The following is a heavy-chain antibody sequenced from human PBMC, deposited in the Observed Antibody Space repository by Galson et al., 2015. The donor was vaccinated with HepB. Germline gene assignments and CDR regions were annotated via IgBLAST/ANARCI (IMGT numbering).Heavy chain of an antibody. CDR1: GFTFSIYV. Sequence: FLRLSCAASGFTFSIYVMHWVGQAPGKGLEYVSAISSNGGSTYYADSVKGRFTISRDNSKNTLYLQMSSLRAEDTAVYYCVKDLSRMPGIAAAGSSDWGQGTLVTVSS. CDR3: VKDLSRMPGIAAAGSSD. V-gene: IGHV3-64D*06. CDR2: ISSNGGST. D-gene: IGHD6-13*01. J-gene: IGHJ4*02.